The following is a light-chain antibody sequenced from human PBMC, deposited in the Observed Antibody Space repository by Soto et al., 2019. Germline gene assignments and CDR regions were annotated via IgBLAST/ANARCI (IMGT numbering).Light chain of an antibody. CDR3: QQSYSSHYT. J-gene: IGKJ2*01. Sequence: DIQMTQSPSSLSASVGDRVTITCRASQSISTYLNWYQQKPGKPPKFLIYVASTLQSGVPSRFSGSGSRTDCPLTITSLPPEDFATYSCQQSYSSHYTFGQGTKLEVK. V-gene: IGKV1-39*01. CDR2: VAS. CDR1: QSISTY.